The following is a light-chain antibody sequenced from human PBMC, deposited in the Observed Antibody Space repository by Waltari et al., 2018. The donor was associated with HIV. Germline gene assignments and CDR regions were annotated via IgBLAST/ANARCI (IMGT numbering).Light chain of an antibody. CDR2: GAA. V-gene: IGKV3-20*01. J-gene: IGKJ1*01. CDR1: QNINSNY. CDR3: QQFGDSPWT. Sequence: VLTQSPDPLTLSAGARATLSCRASQNINSNYLAWYQQKPDQAPRLLISGAATRATGIPDRFGGSGSGTDVTLTVSRVEPEDFAVYYCQQFGDSPWTFGQGTKVEIK.